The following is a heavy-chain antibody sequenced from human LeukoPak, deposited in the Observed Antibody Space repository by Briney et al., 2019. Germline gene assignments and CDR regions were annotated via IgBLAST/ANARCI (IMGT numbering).Heavy chain of an antibody. CDR1: RFTFSSYS. Sequence: GGSLRLSCAASRFTFSSYSMNWVRQAPGKGLEWVSSISSSSSYIYYADSVKGRFTISRDNAKNSLYLQMNSLRAEDTAVYYCARDDYYGSGSYRRPFDYWGQGTLVTVSS. CDR2: ISSSSSYI. D-gene: IGHD3-10*01. CDR3: ARDDYYGSGSYRRPFDY. J-gene: IGHJ4*02. V-gene: IGHV3-21*01.